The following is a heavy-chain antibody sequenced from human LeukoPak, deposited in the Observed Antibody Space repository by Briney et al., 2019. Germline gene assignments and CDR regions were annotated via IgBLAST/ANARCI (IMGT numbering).Heavy chain of an antibody. J-gene: IGHJ4*01. CDR3: ARADRGGDCSRRHFDY. CDR1: GFTFRRYW. D-gene: IGHD2-21*02. CDR2: INRDGTST. V-gene: IGHV3-74*01. Sequence: PGGSLRLSCAASGFTFRRYWMHWVRQAPGKGLVWVSHINRDGTSTSYADFVKGRVTISRDNAKNTVYLQMNSLRVEDTAVYYCARADRGGDCSRRHFDYWGHGTLVTVSS.